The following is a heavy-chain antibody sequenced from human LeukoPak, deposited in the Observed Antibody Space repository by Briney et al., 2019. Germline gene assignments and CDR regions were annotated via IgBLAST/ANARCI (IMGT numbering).Heavy chain of an antibody. CDR1: GGSMSSYH. Sequence: SETLSLTCAVSGGSMSSYHWNWIRQPPGKGLEWIAYIYYSGSTNYNPSLESRVTISIDTSKNQFSLKLSSVTAADTAVYYCARDWSQYSYGHEYFDLWGRGTLVTVSS. CDR2: IYYSGST. D-gene: IGHD5-18*01. V-gene: IGHV4-59*12. CDR3: ARDWSQYSYGHEYFDL. J-gene: IGHJ2*01.